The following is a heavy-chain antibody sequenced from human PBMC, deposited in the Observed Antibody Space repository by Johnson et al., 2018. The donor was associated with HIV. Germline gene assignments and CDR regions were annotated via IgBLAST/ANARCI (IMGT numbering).Heavy chain of an antibody. CDR1: EFTVSSNY. Sequence: VQLVESGGGLIQPGGSLRLSCAASEFTVSSNYMSWVRQAPGKGLEWVSVIYSGGSTYYADSVKGRFTISRDNAKNSLYLQMDSLRAEDTAVYYCARVRWQIQSVDVFDIWGQGTMVTVSS. CDR2: IYSGGST. D-gene: IGHD5-24*01. J-gene: IGHJ3*02. CDR3: ARVRWQIQSVDVFDI. V-gene: IGHV3-53*01.